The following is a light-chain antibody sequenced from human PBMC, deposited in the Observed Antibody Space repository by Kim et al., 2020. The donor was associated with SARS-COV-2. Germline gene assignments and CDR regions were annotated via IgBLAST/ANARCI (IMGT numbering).Light chain of an antibody. V-gene: IGLV3-19*01. CDR2: GKN. Sequence: SSELTQDPAVSVALGQTVRITCQGDSLRSYYATWYQQKPGQAPILVIYGKNNRPSGIPDRSPGSSPGNTTPLTITGTQAGDEADYYCNSRDSNDNVVFGG. CDR3: NSRDSNDNVV. J-gene: IGLJ2*01. CDR1: SLRSYY.